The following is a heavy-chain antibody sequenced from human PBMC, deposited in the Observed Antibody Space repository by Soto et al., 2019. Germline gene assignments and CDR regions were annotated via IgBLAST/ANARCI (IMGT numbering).Heavy chain of an antibody. CDR2: IYYSGST. CDR1: GGSVSSGSYY. D-gene: IGHD5-18*01. CDR3: ARDIRGYSRAFDY. V-gene: IGHV4-61*01. J-gene: IGHJ4*02. Sequence: SETLSLTCTVSGGSVSSGSYYWTWIRRPPGKGLEWIGYIYYSGSTTYNPSLKSRVTISVDTSKNQFSLKLTSVTAADTAVYYCARDIRGYSRAFDYWGQGTLVTVS.